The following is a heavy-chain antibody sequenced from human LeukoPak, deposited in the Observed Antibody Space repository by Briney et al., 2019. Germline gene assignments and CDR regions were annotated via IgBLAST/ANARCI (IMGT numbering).Heavy chain of an antibody. J-gene: IGHJ4*02. Sequence: PGGSLRLSCAASGFTFSSYAMHWVRQAPGKGLEWVAVISYDGSNKYYADSVKGRFTISRDNAKNTLYLQMNSLRAEDMGIYYCVRSFDYWGQGTLVTVSS. CDR3: VRSFDY. CDR1: GFTFSSYA. V-gene: IGHV3-30-3*01. D-gene: IGHD3-10*01. CDR2: ISYDGSNK.